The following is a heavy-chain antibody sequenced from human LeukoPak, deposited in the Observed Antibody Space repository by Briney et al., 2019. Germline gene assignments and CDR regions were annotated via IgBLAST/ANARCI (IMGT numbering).Heavy chain of an antibody. CDR2: NYYSGST. CDR1: GGSVSSGSYY. D-gene: IGHD3-3*01. Sequence: SETLSLTCTVSGGSVSSGSYYWSWIRQPPGKGLEWIGYNYYSGSTNYNPSLKSRVTISVDTSKNQFSLKLSSVTAADTAVYYCATHSPGLRFLEWTPLPYMDVWGKGTTVTVSS. J-gene: IGHJ6*03. V-gene: IGHV4-61*01. CDR3: ATHSPGLRFLEWTPLPYMDV.